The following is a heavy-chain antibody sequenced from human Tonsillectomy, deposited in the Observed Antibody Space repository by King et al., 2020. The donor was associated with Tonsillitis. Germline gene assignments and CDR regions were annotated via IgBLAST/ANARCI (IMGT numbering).Heavy chain of an antibody. CDR1: GGSMSSNY. Sequence: VQLQESGPGLVKPSETLSLGCTVSGGSMSSNYWSWIRQPPGKGLEWIGYIYYSGSTNYNPSLKSRVAISVDTSKNQFSLKLSPVTAADTAVYYCARLVWYCTSTSCYQGNFDDWGQGTLVTVSS. CDR3: ARLVWYCTSTSCYQGNFDD. D-gene: IGHD2-2*01. V-gene: IGHV4-59*01. J-gene: IGHJ4*02. CDR2: IYYSGST.